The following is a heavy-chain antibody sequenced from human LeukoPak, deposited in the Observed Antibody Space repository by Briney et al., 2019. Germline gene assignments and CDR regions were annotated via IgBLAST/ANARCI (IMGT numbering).Heavy chain of an antibody. J-gene: IGHJ4*02. Sequence: GGSLRLSCAASGFTFSSYSMNWVRQAPGKGLEWVSSISSSSSYIYYADSVKGRFTISRDNAKNSLYLQMNSLRAEDTAVYYCARDRVRGYSYGSFDYWGQGTLVTVSS. CDR1: GFTFSSYS. V-gene: IGHV3-21*01. CDR3: ARDRVRGYSYGSFDY. D-gene: IGHD5-18*01. CDR2: ISSSSSYI.